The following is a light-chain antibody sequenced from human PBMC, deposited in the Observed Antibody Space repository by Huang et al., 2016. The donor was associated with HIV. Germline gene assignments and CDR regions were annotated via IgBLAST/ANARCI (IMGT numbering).Light chain of an antibody. J-gene: IGKJ1*01. CDR3: HQYGMSPRT. CDR1: QSVSSAY. Sequence: EIVLTQSPGTLSLSPGERATLPCRASQSVSSAYLAWYLQKRGQAPRLLIYSTSRRATDTPDRFSGSGSGTDFTLTISRLEPEDFAVYYCHQYGMSPRTFGQGTKVEI. CDR2: STS. V-gene: IGKV3-20*01.